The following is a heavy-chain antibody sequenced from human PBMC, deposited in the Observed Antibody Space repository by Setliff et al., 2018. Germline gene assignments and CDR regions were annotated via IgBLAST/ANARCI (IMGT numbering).Heavy chain of an antibody. D-gene: IGHD5-12*01. CDR1: GKTLTELS. Sequence: GASVKVSCKLSGKTLTELSIHWVRQAPGKGLEWMGGFDPDDGETVYAQKFQGRVTMTEDTSTNTAYMELSSLRSEDTAVYYCARSSGPRVVLAADFDYWGQGTLVTVSS. J-gene: IGHJ4*02. CDR3: ARSSGPRVVLAADFDY. V-gene: IGHV1-24*01. CDR2: FDPDDGET.